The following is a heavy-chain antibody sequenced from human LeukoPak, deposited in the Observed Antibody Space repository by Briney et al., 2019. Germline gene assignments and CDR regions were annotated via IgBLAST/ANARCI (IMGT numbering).Heavy chain of an antibody. CDR2: INPNSGGT. CDR1: GYTFTGYY. D-gene: IGHD1-26*01. CDR3: ARDRSPSGGYYGLYYYYMDV. V-gene: IGHV1-2*02. Sequence: GASVKVSCKASGYTFTGYYMHWVRQAPGQGLEWMGWINPNSGGTNYAQKFQGRVTMTRDTSISTAYMELSRLRSDDTAVYYCARDRSPSGGYYGLYYYYMDVWGKGTTVTVSS. J-gene: IGHJ6*03.